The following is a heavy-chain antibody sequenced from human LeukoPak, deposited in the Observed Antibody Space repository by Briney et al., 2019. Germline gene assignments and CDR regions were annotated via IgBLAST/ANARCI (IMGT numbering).Heavy chain of an antibody. V-gene: IGHV4-34*01. J-gene: IGHJ4*02. CDR2: INHSGST. Sequence: SETLSLTCAVYGGSFSGYYWSWIRQPPGKGLEWIGEINHSGSTNYNPSLKSRVTISVDTSKNQFSLKLSSVTAADTAVYYCARHTSRGRRDSDYWGQGTLVTVSS. D-gene: IGHD2-21*02. CDR3: ARHTSRGRRDSDY. CDR1: GGSFSGYY.